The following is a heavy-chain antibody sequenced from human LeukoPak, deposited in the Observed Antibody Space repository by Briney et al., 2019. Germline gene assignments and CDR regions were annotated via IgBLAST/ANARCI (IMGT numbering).Heavy chain of an antibody. Sequence: PGGSLRLSCAASGFTFSIYGMNWVRQAPGEGLEWVASISSDSTNIYYTDSVKGRFTISRDNAKNSLYLQMNSLMLEGTAVYYCARDGSGSGDYWGQGTLVTVSS. V-gene: IGHV3-21*01. CDR1: GFTFSIYG. CDR2: ISSDSTNI. CDR3: ARDGSGSGDY. D-gene: IGHD2-15*01. J-gene: IGHJ4*02.